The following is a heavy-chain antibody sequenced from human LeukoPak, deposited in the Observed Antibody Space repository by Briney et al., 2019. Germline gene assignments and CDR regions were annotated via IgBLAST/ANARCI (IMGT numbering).Heavy chain of an antibody. V-gene: IGHV3-21*01. CDR2: ISSSSSYI. CDR3: ARALAYYYDFYGMDV. CDR1: GFTFSSYS. Sequence: GGSLRLSCAASGFTFSSYSMNWVRQAPGKGLEWVSSISSSSSYIYYADSVKGRFTISRDNAKNTLYLQMNSLRAEDTAVYYCARALAYYYDFYGMDVWGQGTTVTVSS. J-gene: IGHJ6*02.